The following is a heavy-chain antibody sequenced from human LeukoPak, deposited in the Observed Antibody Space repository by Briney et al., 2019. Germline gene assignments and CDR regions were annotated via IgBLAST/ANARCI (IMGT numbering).Heavy chain of an antibody. CDR3: AKAGYSGDDLGCGSDY. J-gene: IGHJ4*02. CDR2: IGSSGGYA. D-gene: IGHD5-12*01. Sequence: GGSLRLSCATSGFTFSSYAMSWVRQAPGKGLEWVSGIGSSGGYAFYADSVKGRFTISRDNAKNTLYLQMNSLRAEDTAVYYCAKAGYSGDDLGCGSDYWGQGTLVTVSS. CDR1: GFTFSSYA. V-gene: IGHV3-23*01.